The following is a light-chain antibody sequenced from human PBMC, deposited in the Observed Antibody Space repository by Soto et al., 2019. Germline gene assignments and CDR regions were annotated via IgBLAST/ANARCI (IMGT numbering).Light chain of an antibody. CDR3: PQRSTWPPVT. V-gene: IGKV3-11*01. CDR2: DAS. Sequence: EIVLTQSPATLSLSPGERATLSCRASQSVSSYLAWYQQKPGQAPRLLIYDASNRATGIPARFSGSGSGTDFTLTISSLEPEDFAVYYCPQRSTWPPVTFGQGTKVDIK. J-gene: IGKJ1*01. CDR1: QSVSSY.